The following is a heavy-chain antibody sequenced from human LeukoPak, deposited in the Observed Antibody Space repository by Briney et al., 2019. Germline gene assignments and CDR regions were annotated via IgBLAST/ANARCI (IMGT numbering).Heavy chain of an antibody. D-gene: IGHD3-22*01. CDR3: ARRLYYYDSSASGWFDP. V-gene: IGHV1-2*02. Sequence: ASVKVSCKASGYTFTGYYMHWVRQGPGQGLEWMGWINPNSGDTNYAQRFQGRVTMIRDTSISTAYMELSRLTSDDTAVYYCARRLYYYDSSASGWFDPWGQGTLSPSPQ. CDR1: GYTFTGYY. CDR2: INPNSGDT. J-gene: IGHJ5*02.